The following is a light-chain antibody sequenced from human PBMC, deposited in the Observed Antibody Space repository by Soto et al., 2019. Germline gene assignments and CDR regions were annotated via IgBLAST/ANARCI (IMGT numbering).Light chain of an antibody. V-gene: IGKV1-5*01. J-gene: IGKJ1*01. CDR3: QQYSDSSGA. CDR1: QSIGTW. Sequence: SPSTLSASVGDRVTSTCGASQSIGTWLAWYQQKPGKAPKLLIFDASTLESGVPSRFSGSGSGTDFTLTISSLQPDDFATYYCQQYSDSSGAFGQVTKVDIK. CDR2: DAS.